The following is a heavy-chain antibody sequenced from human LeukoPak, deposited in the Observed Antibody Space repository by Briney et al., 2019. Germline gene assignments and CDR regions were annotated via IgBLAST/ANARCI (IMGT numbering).Heavy chain of an antibody. CDR1: GGSISSSSYY. D-gene: IGHD5/OR15-5a*01. V-gene: IGHV4-39*01. J-gene: IGHJ4*02. Sequence: SETLSLTCTVSGGSISSSSYYWGWIRQPPGKGLEWIGNIYHSGITYYNHFNSSLKSRVTISIDTSKNQFSLRLTSVTAADTAVYFCATLVSTRYYFDYWGQGTLVTVSS. CDR2: IYHSGIT. CDR3: ATLVSTRYYFDY.